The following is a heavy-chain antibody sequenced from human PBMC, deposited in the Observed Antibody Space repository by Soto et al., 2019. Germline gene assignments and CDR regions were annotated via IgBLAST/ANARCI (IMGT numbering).Heavy chain of an antibody. D-gene: IGHD3-9*01. CDR2: INADSGDT. CDR3: ATRDYDILSVYVHI. V-gene: IGHV1-2*02. CDR1: EHTSTIYY. J-gene: IGHJ1*01. Sequence: QAHLVQSGAEVRKPGASVKVSCQALEHTSTIYYIHWVRQPRGQGLEWMGWINADSGDTTYAEVFRGRVTFSRDTSTSTFHMELSRLRLDDTAMYFCATRDYDILSVYVHIWGQGTMITVSS.